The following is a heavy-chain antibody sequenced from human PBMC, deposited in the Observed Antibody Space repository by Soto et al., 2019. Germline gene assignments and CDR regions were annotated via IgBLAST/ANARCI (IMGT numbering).Heavy chain of an antibody. V-gene: IGHV3-23*01. CDR2: ISGSGGST. Sequence: GSLRLSCAASGFTFSSYAMSWVRQAPGKGLEWVSTISGSGGSTYYADSVKGRFTISRDNSKNTLYLQMNSLRAEDTAVYYCAKHPAAAGIPYYFDYWGQGTLVTVSS. J-gene: IGHJ4*02. CDR3: AKHPAAAGIPYYFDY. CDR1: GFTFSSYA. D-gene: IGHD6-13*01.